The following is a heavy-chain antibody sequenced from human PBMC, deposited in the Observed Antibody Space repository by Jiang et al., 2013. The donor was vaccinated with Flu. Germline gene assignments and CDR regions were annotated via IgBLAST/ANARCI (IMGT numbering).Heavy chain of an antibody. Sequence: VQLVESGGGVVRPGGPSRLSCAASGFSFDDYGMTWVRQVPGKGLEWVSGITYNGGNSRYADSVKGRFTISRDNAKNSLYLQLHSLRAEDTAVYYCTRELVLQGLIGPYYFDYWGQGTLVTVSS. J-gene: IGHJ4*02. CDR2: ITYNGGNS. CDR1: GFSFDDYG. V-gene: IGHV3-20*04. CDR3: TRELVLQGLIGPYYFDY. D-gene: IGHD3-10*01.